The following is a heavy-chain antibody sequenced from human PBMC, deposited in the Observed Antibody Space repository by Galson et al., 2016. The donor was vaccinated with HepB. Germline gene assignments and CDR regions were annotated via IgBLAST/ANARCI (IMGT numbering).Heavy chain of an antibody. CDR2: TCYRSKWYN. CDR1: GDSVSSNSAA. D-gene: IGHD6-25*01. V-gene: IGHV6-1*01. J-gene: IGHJ4*02. CDR3: AGEGASGYALDY. Sequence: CAISGDSVSSNSAAWNWIRQSPSRGLEWLGRTCYRSKWYNDYAESVKSRITINPDTSKNQFSFQLHSVTPDDTAFYYCAGEGASGYALDYWGQGTLVTVSS.